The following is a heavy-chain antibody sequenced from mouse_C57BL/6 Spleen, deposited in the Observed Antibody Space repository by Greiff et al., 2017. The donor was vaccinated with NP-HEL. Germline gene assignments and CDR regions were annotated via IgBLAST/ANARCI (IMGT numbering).Heavy chain of an antibody. CDR3: TLYYEGFAY. V-gene: IGHV14-4*01. J-gene: IGHJ3*01. CDR1: GFNIKDDY. Sequence: EVQLQQSGAELVRPGASVKLSCTASGFNIKDDYMHWVKQRPEQGLEWIGWIDPENGDTEYASKFQGKATITADTSSNTAYLQLSSLTSEDTAVYYCTLYYEGFAYGGQGTLVTVSA. CDR2: IDPENGDT. D-gene: IGHD1-1*01.